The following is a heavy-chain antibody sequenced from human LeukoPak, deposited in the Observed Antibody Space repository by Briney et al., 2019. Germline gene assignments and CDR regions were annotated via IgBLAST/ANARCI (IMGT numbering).Heavy chain of an antibody. Sequence: KASETLSLTCAVYGGSFSGYYWSWIRQPPGKGLEWIGEINHSGSTNYNPSLKSRVTISVDTSKNQFSLKLSSVTAADTAVYYCARVGRKKWFGERVHFDYWGQGTLVTVSS. CDR2: INHSGST. V-gene: IGHV4-34*01. J-gene: IGHJ4*02. CDR3: ARVGRKKWFGERVHFDY. CDR1: GGSFSGYY. D-gene: IGHD3-10*01.